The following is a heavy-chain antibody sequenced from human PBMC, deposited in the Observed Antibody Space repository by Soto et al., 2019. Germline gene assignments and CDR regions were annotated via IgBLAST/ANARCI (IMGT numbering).Heavy chain of an antibody. J-gene: IGHJ4*02. D-gene: IGHD3-10*01. CDR2: IYYSGST. CDR3: ARVLTVRGVSLDY. CDR1: GGSISSGGYY. Sequence: PSETLSLTCTVSGGSISSGGYYWSWIRQHPGKGLEWIGYIYYSGSTYYNPSIKSRVTISVDTSKNQFSLKLSSVTAAATAVYYCARVLTVRGVSLDYWGQGTLVTVSS. V-gene: IGHV4-31*03.